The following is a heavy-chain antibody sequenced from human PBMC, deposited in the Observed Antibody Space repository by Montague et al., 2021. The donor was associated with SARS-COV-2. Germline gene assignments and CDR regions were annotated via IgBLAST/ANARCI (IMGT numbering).Heavy chain of an antibody. D-gene: IGHD3-10*01. CDR1: GFTFSSYS. CDR3: ARPSRDSGAWYGMDV. Sequence: SLRLSCLAYGFTFSSYSINLVRQAPWKGLEWVSSISKIIDYIYYXDSXKGLFTISRDNAKNSLYLQMNSLRAEDTAVYYCARPSRDSGAWYGMDVWGQGTTVTVSS. J-gene: IGHJ6*02. V-gene: IGHV3-21*01. CDR2: ISKIIDYI.